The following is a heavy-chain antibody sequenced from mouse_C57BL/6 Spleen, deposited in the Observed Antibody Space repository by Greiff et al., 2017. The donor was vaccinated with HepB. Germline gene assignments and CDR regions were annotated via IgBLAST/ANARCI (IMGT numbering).Heavy chain of an antibody. J-gene: IGHJ2*01. CDR2: IYPSDSET. D-gene: IGHD2-4*01. CDR1: GYTFTSYW. V-gene: IGHV1-61*01. Sequence: QVQLKQPGAELVRPGSSVKLSCKASGYTFTSYWMDWVKQRPGQGLEWIGNIYPSDSETHYNQKFKDKATLTVDKSSSTAYMQLSSLTSEDSAVYYCARSGYDYDDYWGQGTTLTVSS. CDR3: ARSGYDYDDY.